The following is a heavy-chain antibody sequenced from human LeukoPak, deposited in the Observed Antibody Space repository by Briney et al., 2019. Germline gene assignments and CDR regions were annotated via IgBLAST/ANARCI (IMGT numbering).Heavy chain of an antibody. CDR3: AKGSGSSRPYYFDY. CDR1: GFTISSYA. V-gene: IGHV3-23*01. J-gene: IGHJ4*02. D-gene: IGHD3-10*01. Sequence: PGGSLRLSCAASGFTISSYAMSWVRQAPGMGLKWVSAITGSGSDTWHADSVAGRFTISRDNSKNTLYLQMTGLRADDTAVYYCAKGSGSSRPYYFDYWGKGTLVTVSS. CDR2: ITGSGSDT.